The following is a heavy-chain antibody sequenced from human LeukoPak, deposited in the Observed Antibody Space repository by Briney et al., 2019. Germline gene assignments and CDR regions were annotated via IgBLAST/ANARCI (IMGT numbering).Heavy chain of an antibody. CDR3: TTEIAYYDILTGTPLDY. V-gene: IGHV3-15*01. CDR1: GFTFSNAW. CDR2: IKSKTDGGTT. D-gene: IGHD3-9*01. Sequence: PGGSLRLSCAASGFTFSNAWMSWVRQAPGKGLEWVGRIKSKTDGGTTEYAAPVKGRFTISRDDSKNTLYLQMNSLKTEDTAVYYCTTEIAYYDILTGTPLDYWGQGTLVTVSS. J-gene: IGHJ4*02.